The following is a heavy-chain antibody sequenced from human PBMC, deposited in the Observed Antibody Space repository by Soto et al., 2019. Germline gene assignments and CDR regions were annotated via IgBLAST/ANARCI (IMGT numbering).Heavy chain of an antibody. CDR1: GGPVGYTSFY. CDR3: ARDTSSTSLRAEYFQF. CDR2: VHHSVTT. Sequence: PSETLSVTCDVSGGPVGYTSFYWGWLRQSPGKGLEWIGSVHHSVTTYYNPSLKGRVTISMDTSKNQFSLRLTSVTAADTAVYYCARDTSSTSLRAEYFQFWGQGTQVTVSS. J-gene: IGHJ1*01. V-gene: IGHV4-39*02. D-gene: IGHD6-13*01.